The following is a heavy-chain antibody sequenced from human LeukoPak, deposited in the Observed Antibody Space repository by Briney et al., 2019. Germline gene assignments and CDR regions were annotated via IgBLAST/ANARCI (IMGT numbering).Heavy chain of an antibody. V-gene: IGHV4-39*01. CDR2: IYYSGST. Sequence: SETLSLTCTVSGGSISSSSYYWGWIRQPPGKGLEWVGSIYYSGSTYYNPSLKSRVTISVDTSKNQFSLKLSSVTAADTAVYYCARYTAMVNDAFDIWGQGTMVTVSS. J-gene: IGHJ3*02. D-gene: IGHD5-18*01. CDR3: ARYTAMVNDAFDI. CDR1: GGSISSSSYY.